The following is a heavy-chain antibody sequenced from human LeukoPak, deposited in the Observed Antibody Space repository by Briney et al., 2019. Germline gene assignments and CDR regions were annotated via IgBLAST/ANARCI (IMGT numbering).Heavy chain of an antibody. CDR2: ISGSGVST. CDR1: GFTFSNYA. J-gene: IGHJ5*02. V-gene: IGHV3-23*01. CDR3: AKDRYSNYGNWFDP. Sequence: GGSLRLSCAASGFTFSNYATNWVRQAPGKGLEWVSGISGSGVSTYYADSVKGRFTISRDNSKNTLYLQMISLRAEDTAVYYCAKDRYSNYGNWFDPWGQGTLVTVFS. D-gene: IGHD4-11*01.